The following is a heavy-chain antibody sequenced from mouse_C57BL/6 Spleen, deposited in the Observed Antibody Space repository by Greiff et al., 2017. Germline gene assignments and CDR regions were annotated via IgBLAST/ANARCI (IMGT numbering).Heavy chain of an antibody. CDR1: GFTFSDYG. CDR2: ISSGSSTI. D-gene: IGHD2-4*01. CDR3: ALIYYDYSYFDY. Sequence: EVQLVESGGGLVKPGGSLKLSCAASGFTFSDYGMHWVRQAPEKGLEWVAYISSGSSTIYYADTVKGRFTISRDNAKNTLFLQMTSLRSEDTAMYYCALIYYDYSYFDYWGQGTTLTVSS. J-gene: IGHJ2*01. V-gene: IGHV5-17*01.